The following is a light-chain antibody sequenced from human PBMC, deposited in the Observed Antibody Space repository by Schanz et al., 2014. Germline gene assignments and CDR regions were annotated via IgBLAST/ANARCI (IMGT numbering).Light chain of an antibody. J-gene: IGLJ3*02. CDR2: GNS. CDR1: SSNLGASYD. CDR3: SSYSSSSTLVL. Sequence: QSVLTQPPSVSGAPGQRVTISCTGSSSNLGASYDVQWYQQLPGTAPKLLVYGNSNRPSGVPDRFSGSRAGNTASLTVSGLQADDEAEYYCSSYSSSSTLVLFGGGTKLTVL. V-gene: IGLV1-40*01.